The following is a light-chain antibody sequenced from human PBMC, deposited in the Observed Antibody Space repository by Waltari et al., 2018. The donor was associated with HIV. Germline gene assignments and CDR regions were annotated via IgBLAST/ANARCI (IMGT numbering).Light chain of an antibody. CDR3: QHFNSYPHT. J-gene: IGKJ2*01. Sequence: AIQLTQSPSSLSASVGDRVTITCRASQGISSALAWYQQKPGKAPKLLIYEASSLESGVPSRFSGSGSGTDFTLTISSLQPADFATYYSQHFNSYPHTFGQGTKLEIK. V-gene: IGKV1-13*02. CDR2: EAS. CDR1: QGISSA.